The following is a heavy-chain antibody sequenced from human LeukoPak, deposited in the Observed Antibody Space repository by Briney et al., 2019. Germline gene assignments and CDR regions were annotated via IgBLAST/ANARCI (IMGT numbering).Heavy chain of an antibody. CDR1: GGSFSGYY. J-gene: IGHJ6*03. V-gene: IGHV4-59*10. D-gene: IGHD2-2*01. CDR2: IYTSGST. CDR3: ASDSLLPSAMGYYYMDV. Sequence: SETLSLTCAVYGGSFSGYYWSWIRQPAGKGLEWIGRIYTSGSTNHNPSLKSRVTISVDTSKNQFSLKLSSVTAADTALYSCASDSLLPSAMGYYYMDVWGKGTTVTVSS.